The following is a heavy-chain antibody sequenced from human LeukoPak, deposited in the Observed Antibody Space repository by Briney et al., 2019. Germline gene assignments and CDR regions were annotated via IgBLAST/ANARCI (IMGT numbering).Heavy chain of an antibody. J-gene: IGHJ4*02. Sequence: SQTLSLTCTVSGGSISSGGYYWSWIRQHPGKGLEWIGYIYYSGSTYYNPSLKSRVTISGDTSKNQFSLKLSSVTAAATAVYYCARAVRLGDLSLGYWGQGTLVTVSS. CDR1: GGSISSGGYY. CDR3: ARAVRLGDLSLGY. V-gene: IGHV4-31*03. D-gene: IGHD3-16*02. CDR2: IYYSGST.